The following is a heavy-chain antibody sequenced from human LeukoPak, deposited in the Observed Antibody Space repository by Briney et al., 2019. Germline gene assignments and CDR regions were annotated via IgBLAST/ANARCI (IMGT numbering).Heavy chain of an antibody. V-gene: IGHV1-69*13. D-gene: IGHD2-2*02. CDR1: GGTFSSYA. CDR2: IIPIFGTA. J-gene: IGHJ4*02. Sequence: SVKVSCKASGGTFSSYAISWVRQAPGQGLEWMGGIIPIFGTANYAQKFQSRVTITADESTSTAYMELSSLRSEDTAVYYCARLHSQNSYTTYYFDYWGQGTLVTVSS. CDR3: ARLHSQNSYTTYYFDY.